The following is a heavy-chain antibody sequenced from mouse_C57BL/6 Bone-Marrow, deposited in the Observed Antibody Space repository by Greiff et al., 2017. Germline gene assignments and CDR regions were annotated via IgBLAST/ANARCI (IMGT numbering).Heavy chain of an antibody. CDR1: GYTFTSYW. Sequence: QVQLQQPGAELVRPGTSVKLSCKASGYTFTSYWMHWVKQRPGQGLEWIGVIDPSDSYNNYNQQFKGKATLTVDTSSSTAYMQLSSLTSEDSAVYYCARNGNYYGSSYWDLDVWGTGTTVTVSS. CDR3: ARNGNYYGSSYWDLDV. D-gene: IGHD1-1*01. J-gene: IGHJ1*03. CDR2: IDPSDSYN. V-gene: IGHV1-59*01.